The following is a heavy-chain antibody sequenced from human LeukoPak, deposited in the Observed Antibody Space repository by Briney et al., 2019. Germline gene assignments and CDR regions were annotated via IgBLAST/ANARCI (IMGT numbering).Heavy chain of an antibody. J-gene: IGHJ4*02. CDR1: GGSISSYY. V-gene: IGHV4-59*01. D-gene: IGHD7-27*01. CDR2: ISYSGST. CDR3: AREGWGYYFDF. Sequence: PSETLSLTCTVSGGSISSYYWSWIRQPPGKGLEWIGYISYSGSTNYNPSLKSRVTISVDTSKNQFSLKLSSVTAADTAVYYCAREGWGYYFDFWGQGTLVTVSS.